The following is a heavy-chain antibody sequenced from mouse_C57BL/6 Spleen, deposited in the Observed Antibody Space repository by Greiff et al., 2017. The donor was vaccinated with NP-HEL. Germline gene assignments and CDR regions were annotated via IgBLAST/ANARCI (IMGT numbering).Heavy chain of an antibody. CDR3: ARYGPYGSSPYFDY. J-gene: IGHJ2*01. Sequence: QVQLQQPGAELVMPGASVKLSCKASGYTFTSYWMHWVKQRPGQGLEWIGEIDPSDSYTNYNQKFKGKSTLTVDKSSSTAYMQLSSLTSEDSAVYYCARYGPYGSSPYFDYWGQGTTLTVSS. CDR1: GYTFTSYW. V-gene: IGHV1-69*01. CDR2: IDPSDSYT. D-gene: IGHD1-1*01.